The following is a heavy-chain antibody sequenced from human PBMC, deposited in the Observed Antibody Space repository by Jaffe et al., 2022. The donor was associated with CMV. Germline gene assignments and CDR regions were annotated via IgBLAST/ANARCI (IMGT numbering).Heavy chain of an antibody. J-gene: IGHJ4*02. D-gene: IGHD3-22*01. V-gene: IGHV4-59*08. Sequence: QVQLQESGPGLVKPSETLSLTCTVSGGSISSYYWSWIRQPPGKGLEWIGYIYYSGSTNYNPSLKSRVTISVDTSKNQFSLKLSSVTAADTAVYYCARLYPYYDSSGSYFDYWGQGTLVTVSS. CDR1: GGSISSYY. CDR3: ARLYPYYDSSGSYFDY. CDR2: IYYSGST.